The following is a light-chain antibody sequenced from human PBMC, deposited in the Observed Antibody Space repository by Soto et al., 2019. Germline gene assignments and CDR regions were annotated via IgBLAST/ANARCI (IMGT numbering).Light chain of an antibody. CDR2: SNN. J-gene: IGLJ1*01. CDR3: AAWDDSLSAP. V-gene: IGLV1-44*01. CDR1: ISNIGSNT. Sequence: QSVLTQPPSASGTPGQRVTISCSGSISNIGSNTVNWYQQLPGTAPKPLIYSNNQRPSGVPGRFSGSKSGTSASLAISGLQSEDEADYYCAAWDDSLSAPFGTGTKLTVL.